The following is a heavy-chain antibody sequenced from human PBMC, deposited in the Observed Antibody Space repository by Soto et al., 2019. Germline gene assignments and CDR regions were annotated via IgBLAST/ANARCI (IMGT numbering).Heavy chain of an antibody. J-gene: IGHJ4*02. CDR3: ARESGSYLKYFDY. CDR1: GYIFSDYG. Sequence: QVQLVQSGAEVKKPGASVKVSCKASGYIFSDYGITWVRQAPGQGLEWVGWISTYNGNTNYVQKLQGRVTMTTDTSTSTAYMELRSLRSDDTAVYYCARESGSYLKYFDYWGQGTLVTVS. V-gene: IGHV1-18*01. D-gene: IGHD1-26*01. CDR2: ISTYNGNT.